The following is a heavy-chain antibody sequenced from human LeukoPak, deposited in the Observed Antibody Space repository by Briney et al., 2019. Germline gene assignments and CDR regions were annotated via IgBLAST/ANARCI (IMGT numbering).Heavy chain of an antibody. J-gene: IGHJ4*02. CDR3: AKGGYCSATRCYVGRGMDD. CDR1: GFTFDTYG. CDR2: ISHDGVDK. D-gene: IGHD2-2*01. Sequence: GGSLRLSCAASGFTFDTYGMHWVRQAPGKGLEWVAVISHDGVDKYYADSVKGRFTISRDNSKNTVSLQVNSLRAEDTAAYYCAKGGYCSATRCYVGRGMDDWGQGTLVTVSS. V-gene: IGHV3-30*18.